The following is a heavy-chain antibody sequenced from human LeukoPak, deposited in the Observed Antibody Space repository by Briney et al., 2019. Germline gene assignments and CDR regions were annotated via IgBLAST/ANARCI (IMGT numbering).Heavy chain of an antibody. CDR3: ARSSAYYNEADI. D-gene: IGHD1-26*01. V-gene: IGHV1-2*02. CDR2: INPDSGGP. Sequence: ASVKVSCKASGYPFTGYYIHWVRQAAGQGLEWMGWINPDSGGPNYAQKFQGRVSMTRDTSIDTAYMELSGLRSEDTAMYYCARSSAYYNEADIWGQGTMVTVSS. CDR1: GYPFTGYY. J-gene: IGHJ3*02.